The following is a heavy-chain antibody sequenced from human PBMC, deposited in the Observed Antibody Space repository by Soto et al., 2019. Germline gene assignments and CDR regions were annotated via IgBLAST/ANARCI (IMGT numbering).Heavy chain of an antibody. V-gene: IGHV3-20*04. Sequence: PGVSLRLSCAASGFTFNDYGMSWVRQAPGKGLEWVSGVNWNGDTTGYADSVKGRFTISRDDAQNSLYLQMNSLRVEDTALYYCARSRNSRLYFFDDWGRGTLVTVSS. CDR2: VNWNGDTT. D-gene: IGHD3-16*02. CDR3: ARSRNSRLYFFDD. CDR1: GFTFNDYG. J-gene: IGHJ4*02.